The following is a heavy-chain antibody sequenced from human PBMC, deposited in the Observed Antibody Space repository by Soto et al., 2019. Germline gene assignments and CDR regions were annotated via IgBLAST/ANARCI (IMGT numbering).Heavy chain of an antibody. J-gene: IGHJ6*04. CDR1: GYTFTSYG. CDR2: ISAYNGNT. V-gene: IGHV1-18*01. CDR3: ARDLDDILTGYYYYSPLPREQRMDV. D-gene: IGHD3-9*01. Sequence: ASVKVSCKASGYTFTSYGISWVRQAPGQGLEWMGWISAYNGNTNYAQKLQGRVTMTTDTSTSTAYMELRSLRSDDTAVYYCARDLDDILTGYYYYSPLPREQRMDVWGKGTTVTVSS.